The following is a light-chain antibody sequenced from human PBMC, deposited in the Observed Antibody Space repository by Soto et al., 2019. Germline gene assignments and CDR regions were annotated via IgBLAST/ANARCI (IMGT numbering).Light chain of an antibody. V-gene: IGKV3D-20*02. CDR3: QQRSSWMWA. CDR1: QSLRSSY. Sequence: PGERATLSCWASQSLRSSYLAWYQRKPGQAPRLLMFGASRRATGIPDRFNGSGSGTDFTLTISSLEPEDFAVYYCQQRSSWMWAFGQGTRVEVK. J-gene: IGKJ1*01. CDR2: GAS.